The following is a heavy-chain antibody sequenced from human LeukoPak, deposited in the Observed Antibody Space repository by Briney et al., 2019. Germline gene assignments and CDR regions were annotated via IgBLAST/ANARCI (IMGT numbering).Heavy chain of an antibody. CDR3: ARGGAARPDY. CDR2: ISSSSSSI. CDR1: GFTFSNYG. Sequence: QPGGSLRLSCAASGFTFSNYGMDWVRQAPGKGLEWVSSISSSSSSIYYADSVKGRFTISRDNAKNSLFLQMNSLRAEDTAVYYCARGGAARPDYWGQGTLVTVSS. D-gene: IGHD6-6*01. J-gene: IGHJ4*02. V-gene: IGHV3-48*01.